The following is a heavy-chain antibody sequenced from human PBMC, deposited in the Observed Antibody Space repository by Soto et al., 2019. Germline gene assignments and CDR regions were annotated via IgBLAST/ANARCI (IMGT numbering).Heavy chain of an antibody. D-gene: IGHD1-20*01. CDR1: GFTSGNYA. CDR3: AKKALGSITLPALFYFDY. J-gene: IGHJ4*02. Sequence: EVQLLESGGGWVQPGGSLRLSCAASGFTSGNYALSWVRQPPGKGLEWVSVIIGGGDATYYPDSVKGRFTTSRDSSKNTVYLQMNSLRADDTAVYYCAKKALGSITLPALFYFDYWGQGTLVTVSS. CDR2: IIGGGDAT. V-gene: IGHV3-23*01.